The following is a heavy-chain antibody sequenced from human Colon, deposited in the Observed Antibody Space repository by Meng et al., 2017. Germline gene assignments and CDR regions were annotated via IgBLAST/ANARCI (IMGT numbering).Heavy chain of an antibody. CDR1: GDSIGSGDSY. Sequence: QLQLQESGPGLVKPSETLSLTCTVSGDSIGSGDSYWAWIRQPPGKGLEWIGSMHFSGTTYHNPSLKSRVTISIDTSKKQLSLKLSSVTAADTAVYYCAGGPWEFDYWGQGTLVTVSS. CDR3: AGGPWEFDY. J-gene: IGHJ4*02. CDR2: MHFSGTT. D-gene: IGHD1-26*01. V-gene: IGHV4-39*07.